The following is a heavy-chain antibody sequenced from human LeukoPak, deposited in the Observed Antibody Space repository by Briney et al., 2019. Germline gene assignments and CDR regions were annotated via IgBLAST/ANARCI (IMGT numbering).Heavy chain of an antibody. CDR2: INTDTRGT. CDR1: GFTFSSYW. CDR3: ARAGAYHFDN. J-gene: IGHJ4*02. Sequence: GGSLRLSCAASGFTFSSYWMHWVRQVPGKGLVWVSIINTDTRGTYYADSVKGRFTISRDNAKSTLYLQMDSLRAEDTAVYYCARAGAYHFDNWGQGTLVTVSS. V-gene: IGHV3-74*01. D-gene: IGHD3-16*01.